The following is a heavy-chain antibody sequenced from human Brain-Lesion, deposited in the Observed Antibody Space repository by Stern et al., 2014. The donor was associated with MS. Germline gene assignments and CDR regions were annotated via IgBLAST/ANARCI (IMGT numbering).Heavy chain of an antibody. J-gene: IGHJ4*02. V-gene: IGHV1-24*01. Sequence: QVQLVQSGAEVKNPGASVKVSCKVSGYTLTELSMHWVRQAPRKRLEWMGGFAPEDGETIYATKFQGRVTMTEDTSTDTAYMELSSLRSEDTAVYYCATLSPGAGGNYYRHFDYWGQGTLVTVSS. D-gene: IGHD1-26*01. CDR3: ATLSPGAGGNYYRHFDY. CDR2: FAPEDGET. CDR1: GYTLTELS.